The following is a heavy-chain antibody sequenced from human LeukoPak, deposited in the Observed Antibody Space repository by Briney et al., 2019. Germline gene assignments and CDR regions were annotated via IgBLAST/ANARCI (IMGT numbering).Heavy chain of an antibody. CDR3: AKGGYDYIEIAYFDY. D-gene: IGHD5-12*01. J-gene: IGHJ4*02. Sequence: GGSLRLSCAASGFSFNNYAMSWVRQAPGKGLEWVALIIASSGSTLYADSVKGRFTIFRDNSKNMVYLQMNSLRAEDTAVYYCAKGGYDYIEIAYFDYWGQGTLVTVSS. CDR1: GFSFNNYA. V-gene: IGHV3-23*01. CDR2: IIASSGST.